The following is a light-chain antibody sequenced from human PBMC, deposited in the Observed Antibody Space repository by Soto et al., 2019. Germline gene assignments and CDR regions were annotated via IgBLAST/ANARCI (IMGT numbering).Light chain of an antibody. Sequence: EIVLTQSPGTLSLSPGERATLSCRASQSVSSSYLAWYQQKPGQAPRLLIYGASSRATGIPDRFSGSGSGTDFTLTISRLEPEDSAVYYCQPYGSSLFTFGPGTKVDIK. J-gene: IGKJ3*01. CDR3: QPYGSSLFT. V-gene: IGKV3-20*01. CDR2: GAS. CDR1: QSVSSSY.